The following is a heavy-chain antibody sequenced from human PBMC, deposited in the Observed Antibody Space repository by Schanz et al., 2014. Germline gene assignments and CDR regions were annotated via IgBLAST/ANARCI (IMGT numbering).Heavy chain of an antibody. D-gene: IGHD6-19*01. Sequence: EVQLVESGGALVQPGGSLRLSCAASGFTFSTYWMSWVRQAPGKGLEWVASIKQEGDEKNYVDSVKGRFSISRDLSSNTLYLQMNSLRADDSAIYYCAKDHPSSGWPAFDVWGQGTQVTVSS. J-gene: IGHJ4*02. CDR2: IKQEGDEK. CDR3: AKDHPSSGWPAFDV. V-gene: IGHV3-7*03. CDR1: GFTFSTYW.